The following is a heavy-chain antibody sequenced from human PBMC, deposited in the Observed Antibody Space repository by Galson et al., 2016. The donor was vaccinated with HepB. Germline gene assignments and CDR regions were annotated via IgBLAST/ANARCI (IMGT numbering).Heavy chain of an antibody. V-gene: IGHV3-15*01. J-gene: IGHJ6*02. CDR2: IKSKTHGGTT. CDR1: GFTFSSFW. D-gene: IGHD2-15*01. CDR3: TTVDPGRYSYYYYYAMDV. Sequence: SLRLSCAASGFTFSSFWVNWVRQAPGKGLEWVGRIKSKTHGGTTDYAAPVKGRFTISRDDSKNTLYLQMNSLKTEDTAVYYCTTVDPGRYSYYYYYAMDVWGQGTTVTVSS.